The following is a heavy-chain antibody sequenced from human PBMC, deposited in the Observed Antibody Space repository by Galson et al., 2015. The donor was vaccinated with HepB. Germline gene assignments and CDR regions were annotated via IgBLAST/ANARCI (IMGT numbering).Heavy chain of an antibody. J-gene: IGHJ6*03. V-gene: IGHV3-30*18. CDR3: AKSMSGSYYYYMDV. CDR2: TSYDGSDK. CDR1: GFTFSSYD. Sequence: SLRLSCAASGFTFSSYDIHWVRQAPGKGLEWVAETSYDGSDKYYADSVKGRFTISRDNSKNTLYLQMNSLRAEDTAVYYCAKSMSGSYYYYMDVWGKGTTVTVSS. D-gene: IGHD1-26*01.